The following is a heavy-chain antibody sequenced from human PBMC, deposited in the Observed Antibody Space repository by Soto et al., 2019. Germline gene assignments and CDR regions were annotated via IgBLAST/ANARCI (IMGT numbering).Heavy chain of an antibody. D-gene: IGHD2-2*01. CDR2: IRSKTDGGTA. CDR1: GFTFTNAW. CDR3: TTMGYCSGTSCYSVLDS. J-gene: IGHJ4*02. V-gene: IGHV3-15*01. Sequence: EVQLVESGGGLVKPGGSLRRSCAASGFTFTNAWMTWIRQAPGKALEWVGRIRSKTDGGTADFAAPVKGRFTISRDDSKNTLYLEMSSLKTEDTALYHCTTMGYCSGTSCYSVLDSWAQGTLVTVSS.